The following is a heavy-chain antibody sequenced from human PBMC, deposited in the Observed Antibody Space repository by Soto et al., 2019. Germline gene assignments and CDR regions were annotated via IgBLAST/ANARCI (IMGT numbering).Heavy chain of an antibody. CDR3: ARDSIAAPKRHAWWWDS. J-gene: IGHJ4*02. CDR1: GFTFSSYS. D-gene: IGHD6-6*01. Sequence: EVQLVESGGGLVKPGGSLRLSCAASGFTFSSYSMNWVRQAPGKGLEWVSSISSSSSYIYYADSVKGRFTISRDNAKNSLYLQMNSPRADDAAAYYCARDSIAAPKRHAWWWDSGGQGTLVTVSS. CDR2: ISSSSSYI. V-gene: IGHV3-21*01.